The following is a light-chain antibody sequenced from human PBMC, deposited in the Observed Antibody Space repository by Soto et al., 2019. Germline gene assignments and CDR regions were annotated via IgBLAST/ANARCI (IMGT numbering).Light chain of an antibody. CDR3: CSYAGRNNLV. Sequence: QSALTQPRSVSGSPGQSVTISCTGTSSDVGSYNYVSWYQQHPGKAPKLIIDEVTKRPSGVPDRFSGSKSGNTASLTISGLQAEDAADYYCCSYAGRNNLVFGGGTKLTVL. V-gene: IGLV2-11*01. CDR2: EVT. CDR1: SSDVGSYNY. J-gene: IGLJ2*01.